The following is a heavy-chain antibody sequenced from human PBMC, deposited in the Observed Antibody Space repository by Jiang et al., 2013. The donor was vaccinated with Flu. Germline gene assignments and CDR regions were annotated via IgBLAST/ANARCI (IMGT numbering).Heavy chain of an antibody. CDR1: GFSFSSYW. V-gene: IGHV3-7*01. Sequence: VQLVESGGALVQPGGSLRLSCAASGFSFSSYWMTWVRQAPGKGLEWVANINEDGSHRQYEDSVKGRFTISRDNAENSLYLQMNSLRVEDTAFYYCARPPGRLLDYWGQGALVTASS. CDR2: INEDGSHR. CDR3: ARPPGRLLDY. J-gene: IGHJ4*02.